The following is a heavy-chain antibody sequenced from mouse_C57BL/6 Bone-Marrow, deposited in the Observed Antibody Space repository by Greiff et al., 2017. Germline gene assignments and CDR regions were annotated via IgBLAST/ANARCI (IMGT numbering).Heavy chain of an antibody. CDR2: IWSGGST. CDR3: ARNGGRLRRGYFDY. V-gene: IGHV2-2*01. J-gene: IGHJ2*01. D-gene: IGHD2-4*01. Sequence: VKLQESGPGLVQPSQSLSITCTVSGFSLTSYGVHWVRQSPGQGLEWLGVIWSGGSTDYNAAFISSLSISKDNSTSQVFFKMNSLQADDTARYYCARNGGRLRRGYFDYWGQGTTLTVSS. CDR1: GFSLTSYG.